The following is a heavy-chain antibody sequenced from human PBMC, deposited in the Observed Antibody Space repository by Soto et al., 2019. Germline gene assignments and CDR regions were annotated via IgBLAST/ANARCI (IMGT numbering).Heavy chain of an antibody. CDR3: AGRGYSYGYYSLGY. CDR2: ISSNGGST. V-gene: IGHV3-64D*06. J-gene: IGHJ4*02. CDR1: GFTFSRYA. Sequence: PGGSLRLSCSASGFTFSRYAMHWVRQAPGKGLEYVSAISSNGGSTYYADSVKGRFTISRDNSKNTLYLQMSSLRAEDTAVYYCAGRGYSYGYYSLGYWGQGTLVTVCS. D-gene: IGHD5-18*01.